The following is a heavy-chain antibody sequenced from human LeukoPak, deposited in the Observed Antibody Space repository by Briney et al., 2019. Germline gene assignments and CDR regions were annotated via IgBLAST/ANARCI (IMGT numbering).Heavy chain of an antibody. CDR1: GFTFSDYA. Sequence: SGGSLSLFCEASGFTFSDYAMSWVRQAVGKGLKCVSVISGSGGSTYNADSVKGRFTISRDNSKNILYLQMNSLRAEDTAVYYCAKSVESAVTTNPYFDFWGQGALVTVSS. D-gene: IGHD4-17*01. CDR3: AKSVESAVTTNPYFDF. CDR2: ISGSGGST. J-gene: IGHJ4*02. V-gene: IGHV3-23*01.